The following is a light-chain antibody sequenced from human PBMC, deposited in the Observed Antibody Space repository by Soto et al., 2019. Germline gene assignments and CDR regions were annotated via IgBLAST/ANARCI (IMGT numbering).Light chain of an antibody. Sequence: EIQMTQSPSSLSASVGDRVTITCRASRTITKFLNWYHQKPGKAPNLLIYSSSNLESGVPTRFSGTGSGTDFALTISSLQPEDFGTYYCHQSFGSPFTFGQGTRVDIK. CDR1: RTITKF. V-gene: IGKV1-39*01. J-gene: IGKJ5*01. CDR2: SSS. CDR3: HQSFGSPFT.